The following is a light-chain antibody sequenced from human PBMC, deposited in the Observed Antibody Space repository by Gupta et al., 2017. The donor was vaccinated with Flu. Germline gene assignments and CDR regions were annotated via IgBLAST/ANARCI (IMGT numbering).Light chain of an antibody. Sequence: EIVMTQSPATLSVSPRERATLSCRASQSVSSNLAWYQQKPGQAPRLLIYGASTRATAIPARFSGSGSGTEFTLTISSRQSEDFAVYYCQQYNNWPPYSFGQGTXLEIK. J-gene: IGKJ2*03. CDR1: QSVSSN. CDR3: QQYNNWPPYS. V-gene: IGKV3-15*01. CDR2: GAS.